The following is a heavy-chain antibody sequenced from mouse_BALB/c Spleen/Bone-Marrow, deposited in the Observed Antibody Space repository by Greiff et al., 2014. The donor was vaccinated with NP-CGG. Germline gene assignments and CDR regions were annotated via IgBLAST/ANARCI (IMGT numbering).Heavy chain of an antibody. CDR2: INPGSGDT. J-gene: IGHJ1*01. V-gene: IGHV1-54*02. CDR1: GYTFTNYL. D-gene: IGHD1-1*01. Sequence: QVQLQQSGAELVRPGASVKVSCKASGYTFTNYLIEWVKQRPGQGLEWIGVINPGSGDTSYNEKFKGKATLTADKSSNTAYMQFISLTSDASAVYSGARRYYVDWDFDFWGAGTTVTVSA. CDR3: ARRYYVDWDFDF.